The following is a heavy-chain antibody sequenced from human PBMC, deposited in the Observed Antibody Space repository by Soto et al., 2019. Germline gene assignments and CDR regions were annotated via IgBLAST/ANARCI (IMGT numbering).Heavy chain of an antibody. V-gene: IGHV4-4*07. Sequence: SETLSLTCTVSGGAISGYYWTWVRQPAGKGLEWIGRIYSSGGTKYNPSLKSRVDMSLDMSKNQFPLRLSSVTAADTAVYYCARGQRFSDSFDPWGQGTLVTVLL. J-gene: IGHJ5*02. CDR1: GGAISGYY. CDR2: IYSSGGT. CDR3: ARGQRFSDSFDP. D-gene: IGHD3-3*01.